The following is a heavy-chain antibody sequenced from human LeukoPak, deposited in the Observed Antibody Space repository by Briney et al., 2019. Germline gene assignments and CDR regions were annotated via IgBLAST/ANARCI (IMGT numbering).Heavy chain of an antibody. D-gene: IGHD2-15*01. CDR2: IYTSGST. CDR3: ASGYCSGGSCYFDY. Sequence: SETLSLPCTVCGGSISSYHWRWIPQPAGEGLEWIGRIYTSGSTNYNPSLKSRVTTSVDTSKNQFSLKLSSVTAADTAVYYCASGYCSGGSCYFDYWGQGTLVTVSS. CDR1: GGSISSYH. V-gene: IGHV4-4*07. J-gene: IGHJ4*02.